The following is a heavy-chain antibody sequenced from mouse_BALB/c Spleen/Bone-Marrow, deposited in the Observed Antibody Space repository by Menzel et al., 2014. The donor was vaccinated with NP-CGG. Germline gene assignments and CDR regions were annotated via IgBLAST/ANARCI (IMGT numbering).Heavy chain of an antibody. CDR1: GYTFTSYW. D-gene: IGHD1-1*01. CDR2: IYPSDSYT. CDR3: TRGDYYGSSSFAY. Sequence: VKLMESGAELVRPGASVKLSCKASGYTFTSYWINWVKQRPGQGLQWIGNIYPSDSYTNYNQKFKDKATLTVDKSSSTAYMQLSSPTSEDSAVYYCTRGDYYGSSSFAYWGQGTLVTVST. J-gene: IGHJ3*01. V-gene: IGHV1-69*02.